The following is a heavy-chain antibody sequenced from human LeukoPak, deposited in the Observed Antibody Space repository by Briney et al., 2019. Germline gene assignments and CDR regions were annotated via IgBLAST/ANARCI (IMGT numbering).Heavy chain of an antibody. CDR3: ARGRPTQLRFLVWLLLG. V-gene: IGHV1-69*01. CDR2: IIPIFGTA. CDR1: GGTFSSYA. Sequence: SVKVSCKASGGTFSSYAISWVRQAPGQGREWMGGIIPIFGTANYAQKFQGRVTITADESTSTAYMELSSLRSEDTAVYYCARGRPTQLRFLVWLLLGWGQGTLVTVSS. D-gene: IGHD3-3*01. J-gene: IGHJ4*02.